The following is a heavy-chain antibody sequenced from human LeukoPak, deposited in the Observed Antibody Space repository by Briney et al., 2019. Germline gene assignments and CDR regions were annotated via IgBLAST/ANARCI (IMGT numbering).Heavy chain of an antibody. CDR1: GDSIASNNYF. D-gene: IGHD2-2*02. CDR3: ARTTCDSTSCYTPTYNWFDP. CDR2: IYYSGST. Sequence: PSETLSLTCTLSGDSIASNNYFWGWIRQPPGKGLEWIGHIYYSGSTNYNPSLKSRVTISVDRSKNQFSLKLSSVTAADTAVYYCARTTCDSTSCYTPTYNWFDPWGQGTLVTVSS. J-gene: IGHJ5*02. V-gene: IGHV4-39*07.